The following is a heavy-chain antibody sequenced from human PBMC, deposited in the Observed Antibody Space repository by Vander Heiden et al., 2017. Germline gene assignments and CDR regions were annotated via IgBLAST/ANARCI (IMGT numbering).Heavy chain of an antibody. CDR2: MDPKTGET. Sequence: QGQVVQSGAEVKKPGASVRVSCKASGYTFTTYAINWVRQASGQGLEWMGWMDPKTGETGYAQRFQGRVTMTRNISRSTAYMGLSGLRSEDTAVYFCARVARFAGSYYSYFDTWGQGSLVTVSS. D-gene: IGHD1-26*01. V-gene: IGHV1-8*01. CDR3: ARVARFAGSYYSYFDT. J-gene: IGHJ4*02. CDR1: GYTFTTYA.